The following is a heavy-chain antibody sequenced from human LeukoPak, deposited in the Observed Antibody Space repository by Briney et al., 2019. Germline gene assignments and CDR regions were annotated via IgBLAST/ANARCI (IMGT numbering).Heavy chain of an antibody. CDR3: ARGGLNIVVVPAARNWFDP. CDR1: GGSFSGYY. Sequence: SETLSLTCAVYGGSFSGYYWSWIRQPPGKGLEWIGEINHSGSTNYNPSLKSRVTISVDTSKNQFSLKLSSVTAADTAVYYCARGGLNIVVVPAARNWFDPWGQGTLVTVSS. V-gene: IGHV4-34*01. J-gene: IGHJ5*02. D-gene: IGHD2-2*01. CDR2: INHSGST.